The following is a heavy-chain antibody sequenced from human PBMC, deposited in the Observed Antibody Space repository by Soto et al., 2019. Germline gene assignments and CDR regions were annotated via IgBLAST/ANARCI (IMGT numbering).Heavy chain of an antibody. Sequence: WWSLRLSCGASVFTFTGYWMSWFRQAPGKGLEWLASIKQDGSEIYYVDSVKGRFTISRDNAKNSLYLQMNSLRAEDTAVYYCARDLYQIATRTRPFDYWGQGTLVTVSS. V-gene: IGHV3-7*03. CDR1: VFTFTGYW. J-gene: IGHJ4*02. CDR3: ARDLYQIATRTRPFDY. D-gene: IGHD6-6*01. CDR2: IKQDGSEI.